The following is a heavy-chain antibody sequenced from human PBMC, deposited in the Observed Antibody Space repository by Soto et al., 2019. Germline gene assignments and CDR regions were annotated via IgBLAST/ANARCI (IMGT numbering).Heavy chain of an antibody. D-gene: IGHD1-26*01. V-gene: IGHV4-39*01. CDR1: GGSISSSSYY. Sequence: PSETLSLTCTVSGGSISSSSYYWGWIRQPPGKGLEWIGSIYYSGSTYYNPSLKSRVTISVDTSKNQFSLKLSSVTAADTAVYYCARHDLYSGSYGYWGQGTLVTVSS. CDR3: ARHDLYSGSYGY. J-gene: IGHJ4*02. CDR2: IYYSGST.